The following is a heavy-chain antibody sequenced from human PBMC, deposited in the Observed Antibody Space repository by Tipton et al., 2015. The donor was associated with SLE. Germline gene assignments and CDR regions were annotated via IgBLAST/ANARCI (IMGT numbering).Heavy chain of an antibody. Sequence: SLRLSCAASGFTFSSYAMHWVRQAPGKGLEWVSFIRYDGSDKFYADSVKGRFTISRDNSKNTLYLQLNSLRTEDTAVYYCATDRGNAWYTWGQGTLVTVSS. V-gene: IGHV3-30*02. CDR3: ATDRGNAWYT. J-gene: IGHJ5*02. CDR2: IRYDGSDK. CDR1: GFTFSSYA. D-gene: IGHD6-19*01.